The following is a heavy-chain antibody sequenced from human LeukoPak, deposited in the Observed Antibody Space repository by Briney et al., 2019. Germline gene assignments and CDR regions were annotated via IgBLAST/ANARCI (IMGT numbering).Heavy chain of an antibody. Sequence: GGSLRLSCAASGFTFSSYGMHWVRQAPGKGLVWVSRINSDGSSTSYADSVKGRFTISRDNAKNTLYLQMNSLRAEDTAVYYCARSNGYDSSGYYYLDYYYGMDVWGQGTTVTASS. V-gene: IGHV3-74*01. CDR2: INSDGSST. D-gene: IGHD3-22*01. J-gene: IGHJ6*02. CDR1: GFTFSSYG. CDR3: ARSNGYDSSGYYYLDYYYGMDV.